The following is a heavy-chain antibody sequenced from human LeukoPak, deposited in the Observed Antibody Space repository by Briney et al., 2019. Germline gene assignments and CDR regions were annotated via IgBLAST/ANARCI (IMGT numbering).Heavy chain of an antibody. J-gene: IGHJ5*02. V-gene: IGHV6-1*01. CDR2: TYYRSKWHN. Sequence: SQTLSLTCAISGDSVSSNSATWNWIRQSPSRGLEWLGRTYYRSKWHNHYAESVKSRIIFNPDTSKNQFSLQLNSVTPEDTAVYYCARGYINWFDPWGQGTLVTVSS. D-gene: IGHD5-24*01. CDR1: GDSVSSNSAT. CDR3: ARGYINWFDP.